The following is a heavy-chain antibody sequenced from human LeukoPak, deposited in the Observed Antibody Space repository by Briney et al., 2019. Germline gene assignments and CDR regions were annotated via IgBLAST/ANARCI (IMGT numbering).Heavy chain of an antibody. CDR2: IYWDDDK. V-gene: IGHV2-5*02. CDR3: ARRYSYGYGHNY. J-gene: IGHJ4*02. CDR1: GFSLSTNGG. D-gene: IGHD5-18*01. Sequence: SGPTLVNPTQTLTLTCTFSGFSLSTNGGVAWIRQPPGKALEWLAVIYWDDDKRYSPSLRTRLTITKDTSKNQVVLTMTNMDPVDTATYYCARRYSYGYGHNYWGQGTLVTVSS.